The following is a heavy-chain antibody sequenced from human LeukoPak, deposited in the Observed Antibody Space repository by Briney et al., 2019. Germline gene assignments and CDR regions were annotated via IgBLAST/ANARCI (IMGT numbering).Heavy chain of an antibody. CDR3: TRGVSTAVY. CDR1: GDSISNSTYY. D-gene: IGHD2-2*01. J-gene: IGHJ4*02. CDR2: FYYTGGR. Sequence: SETLSLTCTLSGDSISNSTYYWGWIRQSPGKGLEWIGNFYYTGGRYSNPSLKSRVTISVDTSKNQFSLKLTSVTAADTSIYYCTRGVSTAVYWGQGTLVTVSS. V-gene: IGHV4-39*01.